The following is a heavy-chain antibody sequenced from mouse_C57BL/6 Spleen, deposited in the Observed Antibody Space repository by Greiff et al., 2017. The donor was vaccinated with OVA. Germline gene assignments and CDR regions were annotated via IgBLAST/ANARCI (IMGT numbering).Heavy chain of an antibody. D-gene: IGHD1-1*01. Sequence: VQLQQPGAELVKPGASVKMSCKASGYTFTSYWITWVKQRPGQGLEWIGDIYPGSGSTNYNEKFKSKATPTVDTSSSTAYMQLSSLTSEDSAVYYCARGEVLRLHWYFDVWGTGTTVTVSS. CDR1: GYTFTSYW. CDR2: IYPGSGST. J-gene: IGHJ1*03. CDR3: ARGEVLRLHWYFDV. V-gene: IGHV1-55*01.